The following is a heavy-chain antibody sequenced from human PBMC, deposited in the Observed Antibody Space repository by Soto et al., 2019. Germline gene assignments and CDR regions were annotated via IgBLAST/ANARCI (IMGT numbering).Heavy chain of an antibody. J-gene: IGHJ3*02. CDR1: GGSISSGGYY. V-gene: IGHV4-31*03. CDR2: IYYSGST. D-gene: IGHD6-6*01. CDR3: ARMEYEEYSSSDTDAFDI. Sequence: ASETLSLTCTVSGGSISSGGYYWSWIRQHPGKGLEWIGYIYYSGSTYYNPSLKSRVTISVDTSKNQFSLKLSSVTAADTAVYYCARMEYEEYSSSDTDAFDIWGQGTMVTVSS.